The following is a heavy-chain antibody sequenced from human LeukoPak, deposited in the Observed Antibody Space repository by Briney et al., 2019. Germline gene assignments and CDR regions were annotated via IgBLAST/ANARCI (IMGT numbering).Heavy chain of an antibody. J-gene: IGHJ4*02. D-gene: IGHD3-10*01. CDR1: GFTFSRYW. CDR2: IKQEGREK. CDR3: ARDLAMVRGVPPFDY. Sequence: PGGALRLSCAASGFTFSRYWMSWVGQAPGKGVEGVAHIKQEGREKYYVDSFTGRFTISRDNPNTSLYLQMNSLRAEDTAVYYCARDLAMVRGVPPFDYWGQGTLVTVSS. V-gene: IGHV3-7*01.